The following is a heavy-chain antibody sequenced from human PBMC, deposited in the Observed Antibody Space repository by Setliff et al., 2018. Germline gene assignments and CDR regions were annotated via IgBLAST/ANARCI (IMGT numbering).Heavy chain of an antibody. J-gene: IGHJ4*02. CDR1: GGSINEYY. D-gene: IGHD1-26*01. Sequence: SETLSLTCSVSGGSINEYYWSWFRQPAGKGLEWIGYIHYTGSTNYNPSLKSRVTMSVDTSKNQFSLKLSSVTAADTAIYYCARSLVGATYSVYFDYWGQGALVTVSS. CDR2: IHYTGST. V-gene: IGHV4-59*12. CDR3: ARSLVGATYSVYFDY.